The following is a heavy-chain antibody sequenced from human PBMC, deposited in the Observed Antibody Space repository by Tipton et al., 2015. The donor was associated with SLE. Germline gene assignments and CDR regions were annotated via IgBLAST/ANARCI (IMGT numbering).Heavy chain of an antibody. CDR3: AKGGAGTTYDYYYGMDV. CDR2: IWYDGSNK. D-gene: IGHD1-1*01. J-gene: IGHJ6*02. CDR1: GFTFSSYG. Sequence: SLRLSCAASGFTFSSYGMHWVRQAPGKGLEWVAVIWYDGSNKHYADSVKGRFTISRDNSKNSLYLQMNSLRAEDTALYYCAKGGAGTTYDYYYGMDVWGQGTTVTVSS. V-gene: IGHV3-33*08.